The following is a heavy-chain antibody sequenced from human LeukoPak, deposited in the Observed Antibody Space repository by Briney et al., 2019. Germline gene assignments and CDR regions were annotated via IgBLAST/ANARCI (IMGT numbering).Heavy chain of an antibody. CDR1: GYTITGYY. J-gene: IGHJ6*03. CDR2: INPNSGGT. Sequence: ASVKVSCKASGYTITGYYMHWVRQAPGQGLEWMGWINPNSGGTNYAQKFQGRVTMTRDTSISTAYMELSRLRSDDTAVYYCARARGSGWYDYYYYMDVWGKGTTVTVSS. CDR3: ARARGSGWYDYYYYMDV. D-gene: IGHD6-19*01. V-gene: IGHV1-2*02.